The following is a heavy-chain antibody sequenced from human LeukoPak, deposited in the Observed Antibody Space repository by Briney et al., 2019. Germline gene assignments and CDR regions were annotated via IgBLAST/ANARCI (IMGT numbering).Heavy chain of an antibody. Sequence: GGSLRLSCEGSGFTFSDYWMGWVRQAPGKGLEWVSSISSSSSYIYYADSVKGRFTISRDNAKNSLYLQMNSLRAEDTAVYYCARDHFGWFDPWGQGTLVTVSS. D-gene: IGHD3-10*01. CDR1: GFTFSDYW. J-gene: IGHJ5*02. V-gene: IGHV3-21*01. CDR3: ARDHFGWFDP. CDR2: ISSSSSYI.